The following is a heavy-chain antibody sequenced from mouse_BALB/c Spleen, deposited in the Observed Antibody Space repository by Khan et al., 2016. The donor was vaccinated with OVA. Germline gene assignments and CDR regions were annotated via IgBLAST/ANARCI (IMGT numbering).Heavy chain of an antibody. J-gene: IGHJ2*01. CDR3: ARRGLRRDFDY. V-gene: IGHV1-7*01. D-gene: IGHD1-2*01. CDR2: INPSTGYT. Sequence: VQLQESGAELAKPWASVKMSCKASGYTFINYWILWVKQRPGQGLEWIGYINPSTGYTEYNQNFKDKASLTADKSSSPAYMQLSSLTSEDSAVYYCARRGLRRDFDYRGQGTTLPGS. CDR1: GYTFINYW.